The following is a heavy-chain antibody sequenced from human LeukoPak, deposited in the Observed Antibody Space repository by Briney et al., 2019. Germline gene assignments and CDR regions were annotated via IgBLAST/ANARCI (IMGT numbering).Heavy chain of an antibody. Sequence: GSLRLSCAASGFTFSSYVMNWVRQAPGKGLEWVSGISDSGGSTYYADSVKGRFTISRDNSKNTLYLQMNSLRAEDTAVYYCAKLPGRAADYWGQGTLVTVSS. CDR1: GFTFSSYV. V-gene: IGHV3-23*01. J-gene: IGHJ4*02. CDR2: ISDSGGST. CDR3: AKLPGRAADY.